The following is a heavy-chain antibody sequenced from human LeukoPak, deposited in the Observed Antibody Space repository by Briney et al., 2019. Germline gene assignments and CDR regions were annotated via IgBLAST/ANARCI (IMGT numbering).Heavy chain of an antibody. D-gene: IGHD2-21*01. CDR1: GGSTTSGSYY. CDR2: IHASGRT. CDR3: ARDFGILVRAFDI. J-gene: IGHJ3*02. Sequence: SETLSLTCTVSGGSTTSGSYYWSRFRQPAGKGLAWIGHIHASGRTNYNPSLKSRVTISVDTSNNQFSLKLSSVTAADTAVYYCARDFGILVRAFDIWVQGTMVTVSS. V-gene: IGHV4-61*09.